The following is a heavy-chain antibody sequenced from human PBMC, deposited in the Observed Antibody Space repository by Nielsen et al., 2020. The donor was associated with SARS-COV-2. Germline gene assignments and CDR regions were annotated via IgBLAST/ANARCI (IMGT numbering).Heavy chain of an antibody. Sequence: ASVKVSCKASGYTFTSYAMNWVRQAPGQGLEWMGRINPNSGGTNYAQKFQGRVTMTRDTSISTAYMELSRLRSDDTAVYYCALYDYVWGSYRNDYWGQGTLVTVSS. D-gene: IGHD3-16*02. V-gene: IGHV1-2*06. J-gene: IGHJ4*02. CDR3: ALYDYVWGSYRNDY. CDR2: INPNSGGT. CDR1: GYTFTSYA.